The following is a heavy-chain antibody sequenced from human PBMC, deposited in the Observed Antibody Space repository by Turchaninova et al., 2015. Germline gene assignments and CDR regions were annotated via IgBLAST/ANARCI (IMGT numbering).Heavy chain of an antibody. CDR3: ARAHSSGWYYFDY. CDR1: GGPFTTPS. CDR2: IIPLFGAA. D-gene: IGHD6-19*01. Sequence: QVQLVQSGTEVKKPGSSGKVSCRASGGPFTTPSFNWVRQAPGQGLEWMEGIIPLFGAASYAQKFQGGVTITADKSTSTAYMELSNLRSEDTAIYYCARAHSSGWYYFDYWGQGTLVTVSS. J-gene: IGHJ4*01. V-gene: IGHV1-69*06.